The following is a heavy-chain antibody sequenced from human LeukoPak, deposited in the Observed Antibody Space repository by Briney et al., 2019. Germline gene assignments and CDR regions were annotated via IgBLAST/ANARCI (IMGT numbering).Heavy chain of an antibody. J-gene: IGHJ4*02. Sequence: GGSLRLSCAASGFTFSSYSMNWVRQAPGKGLEWVSSISSSSSYIYYADSVKGRFTISRVNAKNSLYLQMNSLRAEDTAVYYCAREVWRTTVTIGEYWGQGTLVTVSS. CDR2: ISSSSSYI. CDR3: AREVWRTTVTIGEY. CDR1: GFTFSSYS. V-gene: IGHV3-21*01. D-gene: IGHD4-17*01.